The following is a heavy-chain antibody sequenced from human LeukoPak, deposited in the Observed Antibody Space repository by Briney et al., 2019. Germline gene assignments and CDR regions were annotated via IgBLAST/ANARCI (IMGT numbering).Heavy chain of an antibody. CDR3: ASGDYFDC. CDR2: IKRDGSEK. Sequence: GGSLRLSCAASGFTFSSNWMSWVRQAPGKGLEWVAGIKRDGSEKYYVDSVKGRFTISRDNAKNSLYLQMNSLRAEDTAVYYCASGDYFDCWGQGTLVTVSS. V-gene: IGHV3-7*01. D-gene: IGHD3-10*01. CDR1: GFTFSSNW. J-gene: IGHJ4*02.